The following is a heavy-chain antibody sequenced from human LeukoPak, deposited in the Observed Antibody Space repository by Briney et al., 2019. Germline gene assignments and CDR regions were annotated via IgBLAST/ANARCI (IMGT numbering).Heavy chain of an antibody. CDR3: ARRAYCGGDCYSDY. J-gene: IGHJ4*02. CDR2: IYPADSDT. Sequence: GESLKISCKASGYSFTSYGIGWVRQMPGEGLEWMGIIYPADSDTTYSPSFQGQVTISADKSISTAYLQWSSLKASDTAMYYCARRAYCGGDCYSDYWGQGTLVTVSS. D-gene: IGHD2-21*02. V-gene: IGHV5-51*01. CDR1: GYSFTSYG.